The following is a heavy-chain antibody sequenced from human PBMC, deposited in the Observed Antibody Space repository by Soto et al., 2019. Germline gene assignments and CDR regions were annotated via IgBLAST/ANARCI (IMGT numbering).Heavy chain of an antibody. CDR3: ARRAPGPVSLTPFDY. CDR1: GGSISSYY. J-gene: IGHJ4*02. Sequence: QVQLQESGPGLVKPSETLSLTCTVSGGSISSYYWSWIRQPPGKGLEWIGYIYYSGSTNYNPSLKSRVTISVDTSKNQFSLKLSSVTAADTAVYYCARRAPGPVSLTPFDYWGQGTLVTVSS. V-gene: IGHV4-59*01. CDR2: IYYSGST.